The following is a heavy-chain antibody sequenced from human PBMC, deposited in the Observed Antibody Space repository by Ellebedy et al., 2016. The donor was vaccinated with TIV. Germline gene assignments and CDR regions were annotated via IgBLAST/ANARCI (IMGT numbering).Heavy chain of an antibody. CDR1: GFTFTTHW. J-gene: IGHJ4*02. V-gene: IGHV3-74*01. CDR3: ARESWNYARDFDV. CDR2: ANNDGASV. D-gene: IGHD1-7*01. Sequence: GGSLRLXXAASGFTFTTHWMHWVRQVPGKGLVWVSRANNDGASVVYADSVRGRFTISRDNPRNTLYLQMNSLRAEDTAVYYCARESWNYARDFDVWGQGTLVAVSS.